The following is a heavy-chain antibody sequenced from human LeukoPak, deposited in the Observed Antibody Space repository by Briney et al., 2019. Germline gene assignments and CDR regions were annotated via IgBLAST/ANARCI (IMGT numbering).Heavy chain of an antibody. V-gene: IGHV4-39*01. CDR2: IYYSGST. D-gene: IGHD6-25*01. J-gene: IGHJ6*03. CDR3: ARLPHRVAARLNYYMDV. Sequence: PSETLSLTCTVSGGSISSSSYYWGWIRQPPGKGLEWIGSIYYSGSTYYNPSLKSRVTISVDTSKNQFSLKLSSVTAADTAVYYCARLPHRVAARLNYYMDVWGKGTTVTISS. CDR1: GGSISSSSYY.